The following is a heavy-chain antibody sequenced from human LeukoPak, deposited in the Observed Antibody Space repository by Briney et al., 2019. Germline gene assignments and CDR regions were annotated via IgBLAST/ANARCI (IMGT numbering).Heavy chain of an antibody. V-gene: IGHV3-64*01. CDR1: GFTFSSYA. J-gene: IGHJ6*02. CDR3: ARTGRIAVKYYYYGMDV. D-gene: IGHD6-19*01. Sequence: GGSLRLSCAASGFTFSSYAMHWVRQAPGKGLEYVSAISSNGGSTYYANSVKGRFTISRDNSKNTLYLQMGSLRAEDMAVYCCARTGRIAVKYYYYGMDVWGQGTTVTVSS. CDR2: ISSNGGST.